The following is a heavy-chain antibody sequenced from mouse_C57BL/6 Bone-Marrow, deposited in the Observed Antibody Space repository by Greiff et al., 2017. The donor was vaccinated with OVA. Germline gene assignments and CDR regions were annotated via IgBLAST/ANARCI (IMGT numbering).Heavy chain of an antibody. J-gene: IGHJ1*03. CDR2: ISNGGGST. V-gene: IGHV5-12*01. Sequence: EVMLVESGGGLVQPGGSLKLSCAASGFTFSDYYMSWVRQTPEKRLEWVAYISNGGGSTYYPDTVKGRFTISRDNAKNTLYLQMSRLKSEDTAMYYCARHRFITTVVRYFDVWGTGTTVTVSS. D-gene: IGHD1-1*01. CDR1: GFTFSDYY. CDR3: ARHRFITTVVRYFDV.